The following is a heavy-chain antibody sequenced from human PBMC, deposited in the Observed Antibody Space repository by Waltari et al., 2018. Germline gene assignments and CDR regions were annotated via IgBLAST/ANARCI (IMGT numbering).Heavy chain of an antibody. CDR2: ISRRGSTI. CDR3: ARDRIFGVVNYYYYGMDV. J-gene: IGHJ6*02. D-gene: IGHD3-3*01. V-gene: IGHV3-48*04. CDR1: GFTFSSYG. Sequence: VQLVESGGGVVQPGRSLRLSCAASGFTFSSYGMHWVRQAPGKGLEWVSYISRRGSTIYYADSGKGRFTISRDNAKNSLYLQMNSLRAEDTAVYYCARDRIFGVVNYYYYGMDVWGQGTTVTVSS.